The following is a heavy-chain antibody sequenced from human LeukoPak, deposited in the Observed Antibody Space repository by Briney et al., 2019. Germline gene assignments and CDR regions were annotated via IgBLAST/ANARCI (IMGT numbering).Heavy chain of an antibody. CDR1: VFTFSSYE. Sequence: PGGSLRLSCAASVFTFSSYEMNWVRQAPGKGLAWVSYISSSGSTIYYVDSVKGRFTISRDNAKNSLYLQMNSLRAEDTAVYYCAKRDYSDSNTYSPLFDCWGQGTLVTVSS. CDR3: AKRDYSDSNTYSPLFDC. J-gene: IGHJ4*02. CDR2: ISSSGSTI. V-gene: IGHV3-48*03. D-gene: IGHD3-22*01.